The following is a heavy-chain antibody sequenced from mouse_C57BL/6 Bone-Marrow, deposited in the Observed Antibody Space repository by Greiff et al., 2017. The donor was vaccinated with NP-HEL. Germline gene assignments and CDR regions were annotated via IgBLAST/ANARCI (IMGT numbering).Heavy chain of an antibody. CDR1: GYAFSSSW. CDR3: ARKSNYEYFDV. CDR2: IYPGDGDT. D-gene: IGHD2-5*01. J-gene: IGHJ1*03. Sequence: QVHVKQSGPELVKPGASVKISCKASGYAFSSSWMNWVKQRPGKGLEWIGRIYPGDGDTNYNGKFKGKATLTADKSSSTAYMQLSSLTSEDSAVYFCARKSNYEYFDVWGTGTTVTVSS. V-gene: IGHV1-82*01.